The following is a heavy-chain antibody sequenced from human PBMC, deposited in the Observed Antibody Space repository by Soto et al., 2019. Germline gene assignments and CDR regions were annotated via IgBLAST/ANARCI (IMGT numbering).Heavy chain of an antibody. V-gene: IGHV3-53*01. Sequence: GSLRLSCAASGFSVSSNYMSWVRQAPGKGLEWVSVIYGGGSTYYADSVKGRFTISRDNSKNTLYLQMNSLRAEDTAVYYCARETPVAQPAPYYYYGMDVWGQGTTVTVSS. J-gene: IGHJ6*02. CDR3: ARETPVAQPAPYYYYGMDV. CDR1: GFSVSSNY. D-gene: IGHD4-17*01. CDR2: IYGGGST.